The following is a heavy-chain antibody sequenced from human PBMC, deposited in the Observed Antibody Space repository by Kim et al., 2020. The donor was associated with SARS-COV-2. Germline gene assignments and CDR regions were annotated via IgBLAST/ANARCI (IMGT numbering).Heavy chain of an antibody. CDR3: ARRETKWDAFDI. V-gene: IGHV1-69*13. CDR1: GGTFSIYV. J-gene: IGHJ3*02. CDR2: INPIFGTA. D-gene: IGHD2-8*01. Sequence: SVKVSCKASGGTFSIYVISWVRQAPGQGLECMGGINPIFGTANYAQKFQDRITITADESTSTAYMELSSLRSDDTAVYFCARRETKWDAFDIWGQGTMVTVSS.